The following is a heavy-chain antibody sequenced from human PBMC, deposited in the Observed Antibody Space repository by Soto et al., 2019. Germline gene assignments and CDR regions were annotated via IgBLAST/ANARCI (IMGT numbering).Heavy chain of an antibody. Sequence: SGPTLVNPTQTLTLTCTFSGFSLSTSGVGVSWIRQPPGKALEWLAHIFSNDEKSYSTSLKSRLTISKDTSKSQVVLTMTNMDPVDTATYYCARFDRIGYCSGGSCGRFDYWGQGTLVTVSS. CDR1: GFSLSTSGVG. CDR3: ARFDRIGYCSGGSCGRFDY. CDR2: IFSNDEK. J-gene: IGHJ4*02. V-gene: IGHV2-26*01. D-gene: IGHD2-15*01.